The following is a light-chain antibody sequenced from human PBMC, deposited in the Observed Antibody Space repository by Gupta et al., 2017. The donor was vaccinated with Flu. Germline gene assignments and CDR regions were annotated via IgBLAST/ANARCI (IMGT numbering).Light chain of an antibody. CDR3: QSYESSRSGYV. J-gene: IGLJ1*01. CDR2: GNS. V-gene: IGLV1-40*01. Sequence: QSVLTQPPSISGAPGHEVTISCTGSSSNIGAGYDVHWYQQLPGTAPKLLMYGNSNRPSGVPDRFSGSKSGTSASLAITGLQAEDEADYYCQSYESSRSGYVFGTGTKVTVL. CDR1: SSNIGAGYD.